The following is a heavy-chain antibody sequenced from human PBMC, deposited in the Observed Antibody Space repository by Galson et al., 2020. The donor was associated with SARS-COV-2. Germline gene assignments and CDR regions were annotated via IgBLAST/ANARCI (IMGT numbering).Heavy chain of an antibody. CDR1: AFVFRLHT. CDR3: ARDLRDMSVYILKLERRFASGTFDL. V-gene: IGHV3-30*04. J-gene: IGHJ3*01. CDR2: ISDDGSKR. D-gene: IGHD1-1*01. Sequence: GGSLRLSCAASAFVFRLHTMHWFRQTPGKGLEWVALISDDGSKRYYADSLKGRFTISRDNSQNMLYLQMDGLTVEDTAMYYCARDLRDMSVYILKLERRFASGTFDLWGQGTMVAVAS.